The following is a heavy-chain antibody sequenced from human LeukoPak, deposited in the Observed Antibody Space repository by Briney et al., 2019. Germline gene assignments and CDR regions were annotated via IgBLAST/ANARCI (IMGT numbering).Heavy chain of an antibody. Sequence: SETLSLTCTVSGGSISSGSYYWSWIRQTAGKGLEWIGRIYTSGSTNYNPSLKSRVTISVDTSKNQFSLKLSSVTAADTAVYYCARGSLSWGRLGYMDVWGKGTTVTVSS. CDR2: IYTSGST. D-gene: IGHD3-16*01. J-gene: IGHJ6*03. CDR1: GGSISSGSYY. V-gene: IGHV4-61*02. CDR3: ARGSLSWGRLGYMDV.